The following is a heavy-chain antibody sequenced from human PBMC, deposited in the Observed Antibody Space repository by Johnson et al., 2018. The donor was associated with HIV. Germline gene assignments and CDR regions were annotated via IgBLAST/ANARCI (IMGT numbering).Heavy chain of an antibody. CDR1: GFTFSSYG. J-gene: IGHJ3*02. CDR2: IRYDGSNK. CDR3: ARDAPDSGSYHAFDI. V-gene: IGHV3-30*02. Sequence: QVQLVESGGGLVKPGGSLRLSCAASGFTFSSYGMHWVRQAPGKGLEWVAFIRYDGSNKYYADSVKGRVTISRDNSKNTLYLQMNSLSAEDTAVYYCARDAPDSGSYHAFDIWGQGTMVTVSS. D-gene: IGHD1-26*01.